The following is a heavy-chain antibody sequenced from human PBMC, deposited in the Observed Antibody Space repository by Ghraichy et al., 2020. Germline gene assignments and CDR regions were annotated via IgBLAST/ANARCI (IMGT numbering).Heavy chain of an antibody. J-gene: IGHJ4*02. CDR3: ARVCRCGWGSDY. CDR1: GFTFSSFW. CDR2: INEGGHGE. Sequence: GESLNISCAVSGFTFSSFWMTWVRPAPGKGLEWVANINEGGHGEYYVDSVKGRFTITRDNAKNSLYLQMSSLRAEDTAVYYCARVCRCGWGSDYWGQGILVTVSS. V-gene: IGHV3-7*03. D-gene: IGHD6-19*01.